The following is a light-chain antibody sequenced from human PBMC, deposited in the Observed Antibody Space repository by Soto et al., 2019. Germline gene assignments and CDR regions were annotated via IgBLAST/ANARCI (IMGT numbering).Light chain of an antibody. V-gene: IGKV3-20*01. CDR3: QQYGSSPRT. Sequence: EIVLTQSPGTLSLSPGERATLSCRASQSVASNNLAWYHQKPGQSPRLLIHGASSRATGIPDRFTGSGSGTDFILTISRLEPEDFAVYYCQQYGSSPRTFGQGTKVDIK. CDR2: GAS. CDR1: QSVASNN. J-gene: IGKJ1*01.